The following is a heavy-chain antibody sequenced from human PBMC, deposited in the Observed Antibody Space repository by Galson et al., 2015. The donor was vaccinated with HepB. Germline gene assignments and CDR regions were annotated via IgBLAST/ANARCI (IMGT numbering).Heavy chain of an antibody. D-gene: IGHD3-10*01. J-gene: IGHJ4*02. CDR3: AKGSGYYGSGTYHNGALYSDH. Sequence: SLRLSCAGSGFGFGHYAMSWARQAPGKGLEWLSAISGAGGSTYYANSVRGRFTIARDNSKNTLYPQMNGLRAEDTAGYYCAKGSGYYGSGTYHNGALYSDHRGQGTLVTVSS. CDR1: GFGFGHYA. CDR2: ISGAGGST. V-gene: IGHV3-23*01.